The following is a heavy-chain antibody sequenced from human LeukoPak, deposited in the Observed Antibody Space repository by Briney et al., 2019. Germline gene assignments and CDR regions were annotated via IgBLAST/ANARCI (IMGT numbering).Heavy chain of an antibody. CDR2: ISGSGCST. J-gene: IGHJ3*02. Sequence: GGSLRLSCAASGFTFSSHGMTWVRQAPGKGLEWVSAISGSGCSTYYADSVKGRSTISRDNSKNTLYLQMNSLRAEDTAVYYCAKFGLAGSGRYHDAFDIWGQGTMVTVSS. D-gene: IGHD3-10*01. CDR1: GFTFSSHG. V-gene: IGHV3-23*01. CDR3: AKFGLAGSGRYHDAFDI.